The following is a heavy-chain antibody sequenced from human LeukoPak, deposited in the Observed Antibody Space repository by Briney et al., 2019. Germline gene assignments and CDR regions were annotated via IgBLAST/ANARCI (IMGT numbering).Heavy chain of an antibody. V-gene: IGHV4-59*01. CDR1: GGSISSYY. J-gene: IGHJ5*02. CDR2: IYYSGST. D-gene: IGHD3-22*01. CDR3: ASQSSGYYLGWFDP. Sequence: SETLSLTCTVSGGSISSYYWSWIRKPPGKGLVWIGYIYYSGSTNYNPSLKSRVTISVDTSKNQFSLKLSSVTAADTAVYYCASQSSGYYLGWFDPWGQGTLVTVSS.